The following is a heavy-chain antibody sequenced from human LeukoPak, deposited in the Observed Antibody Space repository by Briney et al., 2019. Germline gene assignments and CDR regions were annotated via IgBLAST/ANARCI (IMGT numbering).Heavy chain of an antibody. CDR2: ISAYNGNT. CDR1: GYTFTSYG. D-gene: IGHD3-22*01. Sequence: VASVKVSCKASGYTFTSYGISWGRQAPGQGLEWMGWISAYNGNTNYAQKLQGRVTMTTDTSTSTAYMELRSLRSDDTAVYYCARDQGYYDSSGYLTYWFDPWGQGTLVTVSS. V-gene: IGHV1-18*01. J-gene: IGHJ5*02. CDR3: ARDQGYYDSSGYLTYWFDP.